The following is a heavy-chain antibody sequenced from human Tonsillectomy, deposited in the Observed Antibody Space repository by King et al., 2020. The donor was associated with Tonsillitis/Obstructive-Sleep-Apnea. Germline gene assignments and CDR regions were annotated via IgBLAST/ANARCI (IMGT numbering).Heavy chain of an antibody. CDR2: IWYDGSKK. CDR3: ARTSVLKGGFDP. V-gene: IGHV3-33*01. D-gene: IGHD2-8*01. CDR1: GFTFSNYG. Sequence: VQLVESGGGVVQPGRSLRLSCAASGFTFSNYGMNWVRQAPGKGLEWVALIWYDGSKKYYADSVKGRFTISRDNSKNTVYLQMNTLRAEDTAVYYCARTSVLKGGFDPWGQGRLVTVSS. J-gene: IGHJ5*02.